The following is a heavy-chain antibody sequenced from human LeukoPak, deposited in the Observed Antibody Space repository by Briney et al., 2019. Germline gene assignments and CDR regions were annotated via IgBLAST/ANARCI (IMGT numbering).Heavy chain of an antibody. Sequence: GGSLRLSCAASGFTFSSYAMHWVRQAPGKGLEWVAVISYDGSNKYYADSVKGRFTISRDNSKNTLYLQMNSLRAEDTAVYYCATEVSTIFGVVDYWGQGTLVTVSS. CDR1: GFTFSSYA. CDR2: ISYDGSNK. J-gene: IGHJ4*02. CDR3: ATEVSTIFGVVDY. V-gene: IGHV3-30-3*01. D-gene: IGHD3-3*01.